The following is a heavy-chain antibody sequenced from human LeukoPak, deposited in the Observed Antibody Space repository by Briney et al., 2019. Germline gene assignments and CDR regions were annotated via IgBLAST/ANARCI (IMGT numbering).Heavy chain of an antibody. D-gene: IGHD2-21*02. CDR1: GFTFSRYE. Sequence: GGSLRLSCAASGFTFSRYEMNWVRQAPGKGLVWVSCINPDGSWTLHADSVKGRFAISRDYARNTLYLQMNSLGVEDTAMYYCARYEQRPGVTASDPWSQGTLVTVSS. J-gene: IGHJ5*02. CDR3: ARYEQRPGVTASDP. CDR2: INPDGSWT. V-gene: IGHV3-74*01.